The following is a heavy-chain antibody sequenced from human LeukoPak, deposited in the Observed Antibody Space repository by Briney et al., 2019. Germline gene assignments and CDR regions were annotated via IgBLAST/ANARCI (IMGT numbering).Heavy chain of an antibody. V-gene: IGHV4-31*03. CDR1: GGSISSGGYY. CDR3: ARDNEWFGIDY. J-gene: IGHJ4*02. D-gene: IGHD3-10*01. Sequence: PSETLSLTCTVSGGSISSGGYYWSWFRRHPGKGLEWIGFIYYSGKSYYKPSLKSRVTISVDTSKNQFSLRLNSVTAADTAVYYCARDNEWFGIDYWGQGTLVTVSS. CDR2: IYYSGKS.